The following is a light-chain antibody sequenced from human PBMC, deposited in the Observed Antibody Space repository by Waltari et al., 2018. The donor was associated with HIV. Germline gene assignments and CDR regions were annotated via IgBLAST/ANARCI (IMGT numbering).Light chain of an antibody. Sequence: EIVMTQSPATLSVSPGERVTLSCRASQSNAKNLAWYQQKPGQAPRLLMYGVSTRATGIPARFSGSGSWTEFTLTISSLQSEDLAVYYCQQYDNWPPWTFGQGTKVE. J-gene: IGKJ1*01. CDR2: GVS. CDR3: QQYDNWPPWT. CDR1: QSNAKN. V-gene: IGKV3-15*01.